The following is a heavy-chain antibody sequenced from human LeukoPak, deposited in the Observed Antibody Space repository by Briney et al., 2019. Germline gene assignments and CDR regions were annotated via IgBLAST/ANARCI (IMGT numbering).Heavy chain of an antibody. J-gene: IGHJ4*02. V-gene: IGHV3-74*01. CDR2: INSDGSNT. CDR1: GFTFSNYY. Sequence: PGGSLRLSCAASGFTFSNYYMHWVRQAPGKGLVWVSHINSDGSNTNYADSVKGRFTISRDNAKNTLYLQMNSLRVEDTAVYYCGRGELPAAVDCWGQGTLVTVSS. CDR3: GRGELPAAVDC. D-gene: IGHD2-2*01.